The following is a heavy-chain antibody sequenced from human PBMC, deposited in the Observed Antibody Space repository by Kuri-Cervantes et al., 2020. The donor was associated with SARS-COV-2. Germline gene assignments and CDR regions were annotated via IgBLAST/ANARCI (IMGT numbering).Heavy chain of an antibody. Sequence: SVKVSCKASGGTFSSYAISWVRHAPGQGLEWMVGIIPIFGTANYAQKFQGRVTITADESTSTAYMELSSLRSEDTAVYYCAIDWWYGGNSLYYGMDVWGQGTTVTVSS. CDR3: AIDWWYGGNSLYYGMDV. CDR1: GGTFSSYA. V-gene: IGHV1-69*13. CDR2: IIPIFGTA. J-gene: IGHJ6*02. D-gene: IGHD4-23*01.